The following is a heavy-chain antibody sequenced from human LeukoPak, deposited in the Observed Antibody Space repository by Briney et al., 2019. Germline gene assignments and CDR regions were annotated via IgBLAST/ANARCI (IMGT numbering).Heavy chain of an antibody. D-gene: IGHD1-26*01. Sequence: GGSLRLSCAASGFTFSSYGMHWVRQAPGKGLEWVAVISYDGSNKYYADSVKGRFTISRDNSKNTLYLQMNSLRAEDTALYYCARDHISGSYGAFDIWGQGTMVTVSS. CDR1: GFTFSSYG. CDR2: ISYDGSNK. J-gene: IGHJ3*02. V-gene: IGHV3-30*03. CDR3: ARDHISGSYGAFDI.